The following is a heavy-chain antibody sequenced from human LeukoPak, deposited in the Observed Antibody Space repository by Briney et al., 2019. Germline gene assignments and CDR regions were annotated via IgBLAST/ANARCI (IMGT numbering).Heavy chain of an antibody. Sequence: PGGSLRLSCAASGFTLSNYAMHWVRQALGKGLEYVSLISSNGGSTSYANSVKGRFTISRDNSKNTLYLQMGSLRAEDTAIYYCARVPAGVIGMKDAFDIWGQGTMVTVSS. CDR3: ARVPAGVIGMKDAFDI. CDR2: ISSNGGST. J-gene: IGHJ3*02. V-gene: IGHV3-64*01. D-gene: IGHD3-16*02. CDR1: GFTLSNYA.